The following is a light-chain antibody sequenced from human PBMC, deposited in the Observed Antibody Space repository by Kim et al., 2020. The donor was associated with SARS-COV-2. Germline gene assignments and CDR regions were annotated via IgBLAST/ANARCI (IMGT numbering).Light chain of an antibody. J-gene: IGKJ2*01. CDR1: QSISNW. V-gene: IGKV1-5*03. CDR2: KAS. Sequence: LSASLGDRVTITCQASQSISNWLAWYQQKPGKAPKLLIYKASTLQSGVPSRFSGSGSETDFTLTISSLQPDDYATYYCQQYGTYSSFGPGTKLEI. CDR3: QQYGTYSS.